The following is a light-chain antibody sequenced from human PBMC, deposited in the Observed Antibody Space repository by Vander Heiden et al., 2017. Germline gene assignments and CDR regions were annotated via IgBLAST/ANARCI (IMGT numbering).Light chain of an antibody. J-gene: IGLJ2*01. CDR3: QAWNSSTPVV. CDR1: KLGDKY. CDR2: QDS. V-gene: IGLV3-1*01. Sequence: SYELTQPPSVSVSPGQTASITCSGDKLGDKYACWYQQKPGQSPVLVIYQDSKRPSGIRERFSGSNSGNTATLTISGTQAMDEADYYCQAWNSSTPVVFGGGTKLTVL.